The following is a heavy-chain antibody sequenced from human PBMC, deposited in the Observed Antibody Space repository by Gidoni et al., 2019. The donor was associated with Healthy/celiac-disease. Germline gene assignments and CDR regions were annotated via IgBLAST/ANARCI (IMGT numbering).Heavy chain of an antibody. CDR3: ARGPDYGDYVGGDY. Sequence: EVQLVESGGGLVQPGGSLRLSCAASGFTFGSYWMHWVRQAPGKGLVWVSRINSDGSSTSYADSVKGRFTISRDNAKNTLYLQMNSLRAEDTAVYYCARGPDYGDYVGGDYWGQGTLVTVSS. CDR2: INSDGSST. V-gene: IGHV3-74*01. J-gene: IGHJ4*02. CDR1: GFTFGSYW. D-gene: IGHD4-17*01.